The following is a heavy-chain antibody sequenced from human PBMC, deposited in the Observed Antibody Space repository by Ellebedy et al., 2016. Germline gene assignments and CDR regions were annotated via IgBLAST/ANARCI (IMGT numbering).Heavy chain of an antibody. CDR1: GFTFSSYA. CDR3: ARILGRDILTAPFDY. CDR2: ISYDGSNK. D-gene: IGHD3-9*01. Sequence: GGSLRLSXAASGFTFSSYAMHWVRQAPGKGLEWVAVISYDGSNKYYADSVKGRFTISRDNSKNTLYLQMNSLRAEDTAVYYCARILGRDILTAPFDYWGQGTLVTVSS. J-gene: IGHJ4*02. V-gene: IGHV3-30-3*01.